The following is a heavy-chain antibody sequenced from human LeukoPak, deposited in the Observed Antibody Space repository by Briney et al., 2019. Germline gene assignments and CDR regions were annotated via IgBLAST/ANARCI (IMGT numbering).Heavy chain of an antibody. D-gene: IGHD4-17*01. CDR1: VYPFRIFA. J-gene: IGHJ3*02. CDR3: AKRRSTVTSACDAFDI. V-gene: IGHV3-23*01. Sequence: GGSLGLPRGSSVYPFRIFAITGAPGPPGRGRRWGSALIGSGISTYYADSVKGRFTISRDNSKNTLYLQMNSLRTDDTAVYYCAKRRSTVTSACDAFDIWGQGTMVTVSS. CDR2: LIGSGIST.